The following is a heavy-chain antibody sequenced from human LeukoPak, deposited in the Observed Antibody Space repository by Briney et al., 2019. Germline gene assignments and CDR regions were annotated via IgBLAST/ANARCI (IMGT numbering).Heavy chain of an antibody. Sequence: SETLSLTCTVSGGSISSGSYYWRWIRQPAGKGLEWIGRIYTSGSTNYNPSLKSRVTISVDTSKNQFSLKLSSVTAADTAVYYCARDTGSGSYYKGGDAFDIWGQGTMVTVSS. CDR2: IYTSGST. CDR3: ARDTGSGSYYKGGDAFDI. J-gene: IGHJ3*02. CDR1: GGSISSGSYY. D-gene: IGHD3-10*01. V-gene: IGHV4-61*02.